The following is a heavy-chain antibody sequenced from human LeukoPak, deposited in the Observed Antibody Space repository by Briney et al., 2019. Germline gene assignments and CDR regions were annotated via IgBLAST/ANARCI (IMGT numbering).Heavy chain of an antibody. CDR2: INTNGYTT. CDR3: AREAPAYGERYFVS. Sequence: GGSLRLSCVASGFTFSNYWMHWVCQVPGKGLVWVSRINTNGYTTTYADSVKGRFTISRDNAKNTLYLQMNSLGVEDTAVYYCAREAPAYGERYFVSWGQGTLVTVSS. CDR1: GFTFSNYW. J-gene: IGHJ4*02. V-gene: IGHV3-74*01. D-gene: IGHD2-21*01.